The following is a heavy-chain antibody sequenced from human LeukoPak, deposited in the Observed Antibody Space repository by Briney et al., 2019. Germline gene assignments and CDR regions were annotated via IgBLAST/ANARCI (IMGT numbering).Heavy chain of an antibody. CDR1: GYAFSSSF. V-gene: IGHV1-3*01. CDR3: ARIPSYSSSWFSGGHLDY. Sequence: ASVKVSCKASGYAFSSSFMHWVRQAPGQRLEWMGWINAGNGNTKYSQDFQGRVTITRDTSASTAYMELSRLRSDDTAVYYCARIPSYSSSWFSGGHLDYWGQGTLVTVSS. J-gene: IGHJ4*02. D-gene: IGHD6-13*01. CDR2: INAGNGNT.